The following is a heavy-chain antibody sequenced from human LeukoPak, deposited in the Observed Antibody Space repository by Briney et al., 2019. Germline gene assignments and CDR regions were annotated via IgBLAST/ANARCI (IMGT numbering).Heavy chain of an antibody. D-gene: IGHD5-12*01. CDR3: ARARSVLWYIVATGTYYYGMDV. V-gene: IGHV4-34*01. J-gene: IGHJ6*02. CDR2: INHSGST. Sequence: PSETLSLTCAVYGGSFSGYYWSWIRQPPGKGLEWIGEINHSGSTNYNPSLKSRVTISVDTSKNQFSLKLSSLTAADTAVYYCARARSVLWYIVATGTYYYGMDVWGQGTTVTVSS. CDR1: GGSFSGYY.